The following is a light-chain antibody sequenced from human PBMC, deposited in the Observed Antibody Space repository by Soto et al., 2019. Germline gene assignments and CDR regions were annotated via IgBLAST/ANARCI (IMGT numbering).Light chain of an antibody. J-gene: IGKJ4*01. CDR2: WAS. Sequence: DIVMTQSPDSLAVSLGERATINCKSSQSVLYNSNKKNYLAWYKQKPVQPPKLLIYWASTRESGVPYRFSGSGSGTDFTLTSSSLQAEDVSVYFCQHYYTKPLTFGGGTKVEIK. CDR1: QSVLYNSNKKNY. V-gene: IGKV4-1*01. CDR3: QHYYTKPLT.